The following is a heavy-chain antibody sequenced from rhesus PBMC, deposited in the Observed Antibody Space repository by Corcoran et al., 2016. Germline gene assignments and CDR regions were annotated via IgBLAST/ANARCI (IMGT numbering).Heavy chain of an antibody. CDR2: INCSGCI. V-gene: IGHV4S14*01. CDR1: GGASSGNYY. J-gene: IGHJ6*01. Sequence: QVQLQESGPGLVKPSETLSLTCAVSGGASSGNYYWSWISQPPGKGLDWIGSINCSGCINYLTPSLKSRVTLSVHTSKTQFSLKLRSVTAADTAVYSCASGEVAATCYGLDSWGPGVLVTVSS. CDR3: ASGEVAATCYGLDS. D-gene: IGHD4-29*01.